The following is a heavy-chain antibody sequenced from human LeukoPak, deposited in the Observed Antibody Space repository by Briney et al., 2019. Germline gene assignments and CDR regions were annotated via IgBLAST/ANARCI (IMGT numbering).Heavy chain of an antibody. J-gene: IGHJ4*02. Sequence: GGSLRLSCAASGFTFSGYAMGWVRQAPRKGLEWVSSISGTGGATFYADSVRGRFTISRDNSKNTMYLQMNSLRADDTAVFYCATGYDFWSGGLDFWGQGTLVTVSS. D-gene: IGHD3-3*01. CDR3: ATGYDFWSGGLDF. CDR2: ISGTGGAT. CDR1: GFTFSGYA. V-gene: IGHV3-23*01.